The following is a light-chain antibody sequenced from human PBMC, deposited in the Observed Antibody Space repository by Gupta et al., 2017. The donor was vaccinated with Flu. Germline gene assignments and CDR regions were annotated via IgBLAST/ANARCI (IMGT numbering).Light chain of an antibody. CDR1: QDISNY. V-gene: IGKV1-33*01. CDR2: DAS. J-gene: IGKJ4*01. Sequence: DIQMTQSPSSLSASVGDRVTITCQASQDISNYLNWYQQKPGKAPKLLIYDASNLETGVPSRFSGSGSGTDFTFTIRSLQPEDIATYYCQQDDNLLITFGGGTKVEIK. CDR3: QQDDNLLIT.